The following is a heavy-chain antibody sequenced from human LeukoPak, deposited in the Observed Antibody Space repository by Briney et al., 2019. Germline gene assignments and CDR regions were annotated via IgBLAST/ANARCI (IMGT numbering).Heavy chain of an antibody. J-gene: IGHJ5*02. V-gene: IGHV1-69*05. D-gene: IGHD1-26*01. Sequence: AASVKVSCKASGGTFSSYAISWVRQAPGQGLEWMGGIIPIFGTANYAQKFQGRVTITTDESTSTAYMELSSLRSEDTAVYYCARDFGSRSFAPWGQGTLVTVSS. CDR2: IIPIFGTA. CDR3: ARDFGSRSFAP. CDR1: GGTFSSYA.